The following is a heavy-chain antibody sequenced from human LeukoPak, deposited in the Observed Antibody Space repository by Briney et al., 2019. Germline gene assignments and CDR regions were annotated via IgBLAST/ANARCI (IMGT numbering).Heavy chain of an antibody. Sequence: ASVKVSCKASGYTFTGYYMHWVRQAPGQGLEWMGWINPNSRGANYAQKFQGRVTMTRDTSISTGYMELSSLRSDDTAVYYCARSADYSNQHNDYWGQGTLVTVSS. J-gene: IGHJ4*02. V-gene: IGHV1-2*02. CDR2: INPNSRGA. D-gene: IGHD4-11*01. CDR3: ARSADYSNQHNDY. CDR1: GYTFTGYY.